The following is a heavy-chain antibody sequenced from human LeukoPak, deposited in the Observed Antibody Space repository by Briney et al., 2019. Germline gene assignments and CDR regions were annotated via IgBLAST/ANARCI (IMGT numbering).Heavy chain of an antibody. CDR2: INPSGGTT. D-gene: IGHD3-22*01. CDR3: ARDGSSGSGDY. Sequence: ASVKVSCKASGYTFTSYHMHWVRQAPGQGLEWMGMINPSGGTTSYAQKFQGRVTTTRDTSTSTVYMELSSLRSEDTAVYYCARDGSSGSGDYWGQGALVAVSS. CDR1: GYTFTSYH. J-gene: IGHJ4*02. V-gene: IGHV1-46*01.